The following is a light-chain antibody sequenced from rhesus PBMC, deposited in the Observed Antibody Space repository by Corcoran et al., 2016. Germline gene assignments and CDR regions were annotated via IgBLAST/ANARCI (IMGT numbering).Light chain of an antibody. CDR2: YAS. V-gene: IGKV1-37*01. J-gene: IGKJ1*01. CDR3: QQYHSNPRT. CDR1: QDINSY. Sequence: DIQMTQSPSSLSASVGDRVTITCRASQDINSYLAWYQQRPGKAPKPLFYYASNLESGVPSRFSGTGSGTDFTLPISSLQPEDFATYCCQQYHSNPRTFGQGTKVEIK.